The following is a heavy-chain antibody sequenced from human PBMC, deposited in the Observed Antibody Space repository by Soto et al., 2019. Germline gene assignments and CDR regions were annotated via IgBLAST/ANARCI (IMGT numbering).Heavy chain of an antibody. J-gene: IGHJ6*02. V-gene: IGHV3-48*01. CDR2: ISSSSSTI. CDR3: ARRIPFGYGMDV. CDR1: GLTFSSYS. D-gene: IGHD2-21*01. Sequence: GGSLRLSCAASGLTFSSYSMNWVRQAPGKGLEWVSYISSSSSTIYYADSVKGRFTISRDNAKNSLYLQMNSLRAEDTAVYYCARRIPFGYGMDVWGQGTTVTVSS.